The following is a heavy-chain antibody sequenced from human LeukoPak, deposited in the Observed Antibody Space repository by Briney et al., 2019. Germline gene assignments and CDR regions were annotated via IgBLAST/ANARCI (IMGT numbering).Heavy chain of an antibody. V-gene: IGHV1-69*05. Sequence: ASVKVSCKASGGTFSSYAISWVRQAPGQGLEWMGGIIPIFGTANYAQKFQGRLTVTRDTPTSTVYMELSSLRSDDTAVYYCVRDNSIADRGWWFDPWGQGTLVTVSS. CDR3: VRDNSIADRGWWFDP. J-gene: IGHJ5*02. CDR1: GGTFSSYA. CDR2: IIPIFGTA. D-gene: IGHD1-14*01.